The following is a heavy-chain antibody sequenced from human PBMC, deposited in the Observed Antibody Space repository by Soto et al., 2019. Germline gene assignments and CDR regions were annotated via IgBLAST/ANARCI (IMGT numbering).Heavy chain of an antibody. CDR1: GGTFSSYA. J-gene: IGHJ6*02. CDR2: IIPIFGTA. D-gene: IGHD2-2*02. Sequence: QVQLVQSGAEVKKPGSSVKVSCKASGGTFSSYAISWVRQAPGQGLEWMGGIIPIFGTANYAQKFQGRVTITADKSATTAYMELSSLRSEDTAVYYCARCLCSSTSCYTGRNGMDAWGQGTTVTVSS. CDR3: ARCLCSSTSCYTGRNGMDA. V-gene: IGHV1-69*06.